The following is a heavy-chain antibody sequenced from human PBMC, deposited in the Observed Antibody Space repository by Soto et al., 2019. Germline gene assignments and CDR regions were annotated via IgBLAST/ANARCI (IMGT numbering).Heavy chain of an antibody. D-gene: IGHD1-26*01. J-gene: IGHJ6*02. CDR2: ISGSGGST. CDR3: AKGTSKLYYYYGMDV. Sequence: TGGSLRLSCAASGFTFSSYAMSWVRQAPGKGLEWVSAISGSGGSTYYADSVKGRFTISRDNSKNTLYLQMNSLRAEDTAVYYCAKGTSKLYYYYGMDVWGQGTTVTVSS. CDR1: GFTFSSYA. V-gene: IGHV3-23*01.